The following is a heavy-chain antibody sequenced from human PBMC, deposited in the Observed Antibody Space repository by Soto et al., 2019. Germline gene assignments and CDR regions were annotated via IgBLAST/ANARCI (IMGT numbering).Heavy chain of an antibody. D-gene: IGHD4-17*01. J-gene: IGHJ6*02. V-gene: IGHV3-15*01. CDR3: TTDRFGDPYVYYYYGMDV. CDR2: IKSKTDGGTT. CDR1: GFTFSNAW. Sequence: GGSLRLSCAASGFTFSNAWMSWVRQAPGKGLEWVGRIKSKTDGGTTDYAAPVKGRFTISRDDSKNTLYLQMNSLKTEDTAVYYCTTDRFGDPYVYYYYGMDVWGQGTTVTVSS.